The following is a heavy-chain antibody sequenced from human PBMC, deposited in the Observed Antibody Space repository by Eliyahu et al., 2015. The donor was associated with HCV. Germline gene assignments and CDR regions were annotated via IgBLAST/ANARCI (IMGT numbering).Heavy chain of an antibody. D-gene: IGHD2-2*03. V-gene: IGHV3-7*02. CDR3: AKFVPGNSGDGYVQH. CDR1: GFPFPFYW. J-gene: IGHJ1*01. Sequence: EVQLVESGGDLVQPGGSLRLSCAASGFPFPFYWMIWVRQAPGRGPEWVANMNQDGSEKYYVDSVNGRFTISRDNAKNSLYLQMNSLRAEDTALYYCAKFVPGNSGDGYVQHWGQGTQVTVSS. CDR2: MNQDGSEK.